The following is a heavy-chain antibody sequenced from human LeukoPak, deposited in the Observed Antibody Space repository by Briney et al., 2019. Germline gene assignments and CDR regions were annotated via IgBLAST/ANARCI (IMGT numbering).Heavy chain of an antibody. J-gene: IGHJ4*02. Sequence: GGSLRLFCTVCGFIFSRSGIHWVRQAPGKGVVCVAGISYDGSEKYYAESVKGRFTISRDYSKTTVYLQMNSLEIEDTAVYYCAKDLLAVTAPKAYFDFWGQGTLVTVSS. CDR3: AKDLLAVTAPKAYFDF. V-gene: IGHV3-30*18. CDR2: ISYDGSEK. D-gene: IGHD2-21*02. CDR1: GFIFSRSG.